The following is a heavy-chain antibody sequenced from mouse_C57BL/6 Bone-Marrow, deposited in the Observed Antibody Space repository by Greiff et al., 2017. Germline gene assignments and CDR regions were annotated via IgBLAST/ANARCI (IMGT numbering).Heavy chain of an antibody. V-gene: IGHV5-12*01. J-gene: IGHJ3*01. Sequence: EVKLMESGGGLVQPGGSLKLSCAASGFTFSDYYMYWVRQTPEKRLEWVAYISNGGGSTHYPDTVKGRFTISRDNAKNTLYLQMSRLKSEDTAMYYCARHDWDWFAYWGQGTLVTVSA. CDR1: GFTFSDYY. CDR2: ISNGGGST. CDR3: ARHDWDWFAY. D-gene: IGHD4-1*01.